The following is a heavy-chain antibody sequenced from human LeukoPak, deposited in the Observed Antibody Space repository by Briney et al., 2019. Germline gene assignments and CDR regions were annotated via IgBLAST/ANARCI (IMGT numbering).Heavy chain of an antibody. Sequence: PGGSLRLSCAASGFSVSNNYMNWVRQAPGKGLEWVSYISGSGTTTYYADSVKGRFTISRDNAKNSLYLQVNGLRAEDAAVYYCGRSASSGDYRQNFEYWGQGTLVTVSS. J-gene: IGHJ4*02. CDR1: GFSVSNNY. D-gene: IGHD3-22*01. V-gene: IGHV3-11*04. CDR3: GRSASSGDYRQNFEY. CDR2: ISGSGTTT.